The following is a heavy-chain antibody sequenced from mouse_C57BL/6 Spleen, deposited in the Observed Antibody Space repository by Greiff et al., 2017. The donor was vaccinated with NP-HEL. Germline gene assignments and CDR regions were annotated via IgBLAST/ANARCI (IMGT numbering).Heavy chain of an antibody. CDR1: GFTFSSYG. D-gene: IGHD3-2*02. J-gene: IGHJ2*01. Sequence: EVQGVESGGDLVKPGGSLKLSCAASGFTFSSYGMSWVRQTPDKRLEWVATISSGGSYTYYPDSVKGRFTISRDNAKNTLYLQMSSLKSEDTAMYYCARHGAYSSGYVNFDYWGQGTTLTVSS. CDR2: ISSGGSYT. CDR3: ARHGAYSSGYVNFDY. V-gene: IGHV5-6*01.